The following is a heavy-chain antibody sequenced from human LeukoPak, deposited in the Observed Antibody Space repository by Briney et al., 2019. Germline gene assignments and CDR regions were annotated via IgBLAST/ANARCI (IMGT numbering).Heavy chain of an antibody. J-gene: IGHJ4*02. CDR2: ISNNGGYT. CDR1: IFTFSSSS. CDR3: AKQLGYCSDGSCYFPY. V-gene: IGHV3-23*01. D-gene: IGHD2-15*01. Sequence: GGSLRLSCAASIFTFSSSSMSWVRQAPGKGLEWVSAISNNGGYTYYADSVQGRFTISRDNSKSTLCLQMNSLRAEDTAVYYCAKQLGYCSDGSCYFPYWGQGTLVTVSS.